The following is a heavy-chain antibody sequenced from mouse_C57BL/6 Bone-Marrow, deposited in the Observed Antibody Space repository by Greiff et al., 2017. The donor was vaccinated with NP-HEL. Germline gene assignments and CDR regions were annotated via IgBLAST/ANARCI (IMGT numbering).Heavy chain of an antibody. V-gene: IGHV3-6*01. D-gene: IGHD3-2*02. J-gene: IGHJ2*01. CDR2: ISYDGSN. Sequence: EVQLVESGPGLVKPSQSLSLTCSVTGYSITSGYYWNWIRQFPGNKLEWMGYISYDGSNNYNPSLKNRISITRDTSKNQFFLKLNSVTTEDTATYYCASLRQLRLDYWGQGTTLTVSS. CDR1: GYSITSGYY. CDR3: ASLRQLRLDY.